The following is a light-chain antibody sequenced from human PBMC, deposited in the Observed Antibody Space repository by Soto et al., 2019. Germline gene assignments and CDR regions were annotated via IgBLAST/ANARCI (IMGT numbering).Light chain of an antibody. CDR1: QSVSSGY. CDR2: GAS. J-gene: IGKJ2*01. V-gene: IGKV3-20*01. CDR3: QQYGDSPPAT. Sequence: DIVLTQSPGTLSLSPGERATLSCRASQSVSSGYLAWYQQKPGQAPRLLIYGASSRATGIPDRFSGSGSGTDFTLTISRLEPGDFAVYYCQQYGDSPPATFGQGTRLEIK.